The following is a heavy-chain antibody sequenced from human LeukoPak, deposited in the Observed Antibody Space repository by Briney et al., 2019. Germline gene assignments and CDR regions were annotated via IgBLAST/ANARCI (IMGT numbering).Heavy chain of an antibody. Sequence: SDTLSLTCTLSGGSISGYSWTWIHQPAAQGLAWIGYFHNSKTTSYNPPLTGRVTISVDTAMDQISLKLNSVTAADTAVYYCARGHLDLSPWGQGTLVTVSS. CDR3: ARGHLDLSP. D-gene: IGHD3/OR15-3a*01. CDR2: FHNSKTT. V-gene: IGHV4-59*07. J-gene: IGHJ5*02. CDR1: GGSISGYS.